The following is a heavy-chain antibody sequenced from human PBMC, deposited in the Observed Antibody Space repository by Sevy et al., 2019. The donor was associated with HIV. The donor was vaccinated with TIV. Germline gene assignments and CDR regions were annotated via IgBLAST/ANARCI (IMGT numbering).Heavy chain of an antibody. Sequence: SETLSLTCAVYGGSFSGYYWSWIRQPPGKGLEWIGEINHSGSTNYNPSLKSRVTISVDTSKNQFSLKLSSVTAADTAVYYCVRGAVRTSDNGGWFDPWGQGTLVTVSS. J-gene: IGHJ5*02. CDR3: VRGAVRTSDNGGWFDP. V-gene: IGHV4-34*01. D-gene: IGHD2-2*01. CDR1: GGSFSGYY. CDR2: INHSGST.